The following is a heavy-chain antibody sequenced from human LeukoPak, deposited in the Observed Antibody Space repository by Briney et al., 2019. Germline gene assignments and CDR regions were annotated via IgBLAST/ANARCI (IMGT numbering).Heavy chain of an antibody. Sequence: GASVKVSCKASGYTFSGYYIHWVRQAPGQGLEWMGWINPNSGGTNYAQKFQGRVTMTRDTSISTAYMELSRLRSDDTAVYYCARSYYDFWSGYSSNPRIDYWGQGTLVTVSS. J-gene: IGHJ4*02. CDR1: GYTFSGYY. CDR2: INPNSGGT. D-gene: IGHD3-3*01. V-gene: IGHV1-2*02. CDR3: ARSYYDFWSGYSSNPRIDY.